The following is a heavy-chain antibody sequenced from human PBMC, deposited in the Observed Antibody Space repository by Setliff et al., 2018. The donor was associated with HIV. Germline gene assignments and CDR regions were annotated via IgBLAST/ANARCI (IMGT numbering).Heavy chain of an antibody. Sequence: GGSLRLSCAASGFTFSSFWMTWVRQAPGKGLEWIGQINHSGSTNYNPSLKTRVSIPIDTSKNLLYLEMSSLRAEDTALYLCANLWEMGAWGQGTLVTVSS. J-gene: IGHJ5*02. D-gene: IGHD1-26*01. CDR3: ANLWEMGA. CDR2: INHSGSTN. V-gene: IGHV3-7*03. CDR1: GFTFSSFW.